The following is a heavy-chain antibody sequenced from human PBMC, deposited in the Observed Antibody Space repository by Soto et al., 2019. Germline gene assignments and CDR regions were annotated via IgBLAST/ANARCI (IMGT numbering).Heavy chain of an antibody. D-gene: IGHD2-15*01. CDR3: AKEGYWGGDSGYGNDVGY. J-gene: IGHJ4*02. CDR1: GFTFSSYA. CDR2: ISGSGGST. Sequence: EVQLLESGGGLVQPGGSLRLSCAASGFTFSSYAMSWVRQAPGKGLEWVSAISGSGGSTYYADSVKGRFTISRDNSKNTLYLQMNSLRAEDRAVYYCAKEGYWGGDSGYGNDVGYWGQGTLVTVSS. V-gene: IGHV3-23*01.